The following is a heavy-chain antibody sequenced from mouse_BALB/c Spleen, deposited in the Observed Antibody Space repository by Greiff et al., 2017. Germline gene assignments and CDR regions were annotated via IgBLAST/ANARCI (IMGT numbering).Heavy chain of an antibody. CDR1: GYTFTSYV. V-gene: IGHV1-14*01. CDR3: ARYYRFLYYYAMDY. Sequence: EVQLQQSGPELVKPGASVKMSCKASGYTFTSYVMHWVKQKPGQGLEWIGYINPYNDGTKYNEKFKGKATLTSDKSSSTAYMELSSLTSEDSAVYYCARYYRFLYYYAMDYWGQGTSVTVSS. D-gene: IGHD2-14*01. J-gene: IGHJ4*01. CDR2: INPYNDGT.